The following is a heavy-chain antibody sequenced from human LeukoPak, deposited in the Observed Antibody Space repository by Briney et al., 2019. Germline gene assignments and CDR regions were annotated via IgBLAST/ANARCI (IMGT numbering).Heavy chain of an antibody. CDR2: IKSKTDGGTT. CDR3: TRRHDYGDYLNWFDP. V-gene: IGHV3-15*01. Sequence: GGSLRLSCAASGFAFANAWMTWVRQAPGKGLEWLGRIKSKTDGGTTDYAAPVKGRFTISRDDSKNTLYLQMNSLKTEDTAVYYCTRRHDYGDYLNWFDPWGQGTLVTVSS. J-gene: IGHJ5*02. D-gene: IGHD4-17*01. CDR1: GFAFANAW.